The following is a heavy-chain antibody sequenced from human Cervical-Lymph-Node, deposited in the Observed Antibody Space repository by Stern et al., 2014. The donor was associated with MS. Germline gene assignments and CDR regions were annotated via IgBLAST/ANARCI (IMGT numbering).Heavy chain of an antibody. CDR1: GFNFDDHA. J-gene: IGHJ4*02. V-gene: IGHV3-20*01. Sequence: VQLVESGGGVVRPGGSLRLSCAASGFNFDDHAMTWVRQAPGKGLEWVSGINWKGVSAGHADSVKGRFTISRDNAKNSFYLQMDSLRAEDTAVYHFARVRKSDYGASYLDFGGQGPLVTVPP. D-gene: IGHD4-17*01. CDR3: ARVRKSDYGASYLDF. CDR2: INWKGVSA.